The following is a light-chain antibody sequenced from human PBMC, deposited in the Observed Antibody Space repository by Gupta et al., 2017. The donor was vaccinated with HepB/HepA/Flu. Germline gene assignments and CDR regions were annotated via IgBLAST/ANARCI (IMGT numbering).Light chain of an antibody. CDR3: NARDSSSNHRV. Sequence: SSELTQDPAVSVALGQTARITCLGDSLRSYYASWYQQKPGQAPVLVIYGKNNRPSGIPDRFSSSSSGNTASLTITRAQAEDEADYYCNARDSSSNHRVFGGGTKLTVL. J-gene: IGLJ3*02. CDR1: SLRSYY. CDR2: GKN. V-gene: IGLV3-19*01.